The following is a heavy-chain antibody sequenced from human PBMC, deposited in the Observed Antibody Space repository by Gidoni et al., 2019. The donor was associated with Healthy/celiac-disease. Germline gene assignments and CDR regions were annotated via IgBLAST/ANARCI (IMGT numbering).Heavy chain of an antibody. D-gene: IGHD2-2*01. CDR3: ARHVRYCSSTSCMVWFDP. Sequence: QLQLQESGPGLVKPSETLSLPCPVSGGSIRSSTSYGGWIRQPPGKGLEWIGSFYYSGGTTYNPSSKSRVTISVDTSKNQFSLNLSSVTAADTAVYYCARHVRYCSSTSCMVWFDPWGQGTLVTVSS. J-gene: IGHJ5*02. V-gene: IGHV4-39*01. CDR1: GGSIRSSTSY. CDR2: FYYSGGT.